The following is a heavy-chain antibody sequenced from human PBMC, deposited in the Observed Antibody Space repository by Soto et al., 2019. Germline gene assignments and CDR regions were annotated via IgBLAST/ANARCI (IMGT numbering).Heavy chain of an antibody. CDR2: LNYGGNS. Sequence: QVQLQESGPGLVKPSETLSLTCTVSGGSISDYYCSWFRQSPGNGMEWIGVLNYGGNSDFNPSLSSRGTVSVDTSNNQFYLRLSSGTAADTARYYCARQGFGAKHALVDGWGQGTTVSVSS. J-gene: IGHJ6*02. D-gene: IGHD3-10*01. CDR1: GGSISDYY. V-gene: IGHV4-59*08. CDR3: ARQGFGAKHALVDG.